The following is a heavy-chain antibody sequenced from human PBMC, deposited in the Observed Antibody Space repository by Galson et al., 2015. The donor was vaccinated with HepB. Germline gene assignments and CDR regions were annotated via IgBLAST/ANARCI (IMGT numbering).Heavy chain of an antibody. CDR3: ATDPHYYDSSGPVY. CDR1: GYTLTELS. CDR2: FDPEDGET. Sequence: SVKGSCKVSGYTLTELSMHWVRQAPGKGLEWMGGFDPEDGETIYAQKFQGRVTMTEDTSTDTAYMELSSLRSEDTAVYYCATDPHYYDSSGPVYWGQGTLVTVSS. V-gene: IGHV1-24*01. D-gene: IGHD3-22*01. J-gene: IGHJ4*02.